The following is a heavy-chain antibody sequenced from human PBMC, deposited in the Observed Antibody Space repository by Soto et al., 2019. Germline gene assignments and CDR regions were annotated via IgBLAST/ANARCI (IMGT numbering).Heavy chain of an antibody. J-gene: IGHJ6*02. CDR1: GGSVNSENHY. CDR2: IISTGRT. D-gene: IGHD1-26*01. Sequence: PSETLSLTCTVSGGSVNSENHYWVWIRQPPGKGLEWISSIISTGRTYYNPSLRSRVTISVDTSKNQFSLQLNSVTPEDTAVYYCAREGGNRYYYYGMDVWGQGTTVTVSS. CDR3: AREGGNRYYYYGMDV. V-gene: IGHV4-39*02.